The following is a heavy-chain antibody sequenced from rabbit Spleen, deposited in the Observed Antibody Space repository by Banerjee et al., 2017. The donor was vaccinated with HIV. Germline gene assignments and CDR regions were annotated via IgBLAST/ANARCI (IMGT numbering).Heavy chain of an antibody. CDR2: INAVTGKA. Sequence: QSLEESGGDLVKPGAPLTLTCTASGFSFSNKAVMCWVRQAPGKGLEWIACINAVTGKAVYASWAKGRFTISKTSSTTVTLQMTSLTAADTATYFCARIPTYSGYSYVSNLWGPGTLVTVS. J-gene: IGHJ4*01. CDR3: ARIPTYSGYSYVSNL. V-gene: IGHV1S40*01. D-gene: IGHD6-1*01. CDR1: GFSFSNKAV.